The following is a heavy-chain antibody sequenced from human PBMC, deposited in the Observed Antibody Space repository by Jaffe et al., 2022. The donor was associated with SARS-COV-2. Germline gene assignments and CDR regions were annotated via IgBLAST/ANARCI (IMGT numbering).Heavy chain of an antibody. D-gene: IGHD3-16*02. CDR1: GGSFSGYY. J-gene: IGHJ2*01. CDR2: INHSGST. CDR3: ARGPRYYDYVWGSYRHWYFDL. V-gene: IGHV4-34*01. Sequence: QVQLQQWGAGLLKPSETLSLTCAVYGGSFSGYYWSWIRQPPGKGLEWIGEINHSGSTNYNPSLKSRVTISVDTSKNQFSLKLSSVTAADTAVYYCARGPRYYDYVWGSYRHWYFDLWGRGTLVTVSS.